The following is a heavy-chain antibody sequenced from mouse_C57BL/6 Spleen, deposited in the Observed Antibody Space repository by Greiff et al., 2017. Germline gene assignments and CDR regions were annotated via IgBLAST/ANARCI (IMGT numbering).Heavy chain of an antibody. CDR2: IYPRDGSN. CDR1: GYTFTSYD. J-gene: IGHJ3*01. CDR3: ARSSTWFAY. Sequence: QVQLQQSGPELVKPGASVKLSCKASGYTFTSYDINWVKQRPGQGLEWIGWIYPRDGSNKYNEKFKGKATLTVYTSSSTAYMELHSLTSEDSAVFFCARSSTWFAYWGQGTLVTVSA. V-gene: IGHV1-85*01. D-gene: IGHD5-1*01.